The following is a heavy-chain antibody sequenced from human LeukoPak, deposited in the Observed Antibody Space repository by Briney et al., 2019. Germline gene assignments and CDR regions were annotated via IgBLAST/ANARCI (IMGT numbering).Heavy chain of an antibody. J-gene: IGHJ5*02. D-gene: IGHD2/OR15-2a*01. CDR3: VRHKIVGSMTSPFDP. CDR1: GYTFTTYW. Sequence: GESLKISCEGSGYTFTTYWIGWVRQMPGKGLEWMGIIYPGDSDTRYSPSFQGQVAISVDKSINTAYLQWSSLKASDTAMYYCVRHKIVGSMTSPFDPWGQGTQVTVSS. V-gene: IGHV5-51*01. CDR2: IYPGDSDT.